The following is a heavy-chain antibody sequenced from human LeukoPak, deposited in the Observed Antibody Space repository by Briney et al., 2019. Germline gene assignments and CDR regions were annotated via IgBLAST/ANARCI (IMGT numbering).Heavy chain of an antibody. CDR2: FDPEDGET. D-gene: IGHD2-8*01. CDR3: ATGLIDTNTNSRPNN. V-gene: IGHV1-24*01. J-gene: IGHJ4*02. Sequence: ASVKVSCKVSGYTLTELSMHWVRQAPGKGLEWMGGFDPEDGETIYAQKFQGRVTMTEDTSIDTAYMELSSLRSEDTAVYYCATGLIDTNTNSRPNNWGQGTLVTVSS. CDR1: GYTLTELS.